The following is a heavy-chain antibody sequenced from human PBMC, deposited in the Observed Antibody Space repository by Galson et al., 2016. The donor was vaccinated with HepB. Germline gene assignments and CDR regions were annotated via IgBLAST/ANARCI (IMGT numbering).Heavy chain of an antibody. CDR1: GVTVSSNY. V-gene: IGHV3-53*01. CDR3: ARDWGYCSSASCSYYVMDV. Sequence: SLRLSCAASGVTVSSNYMSWVRQAPGKGLEWVAVIYSDGSTYNAESVKGRFTISRDNSKNMLYLQMNSLRAEDTAVYYCARDWGYCSSASCSYYVMDVWGQGTTVTVS. D-gene: IGHD2-2*01. CDR2: IYSDGST. J-gene: IGHJ6*02.